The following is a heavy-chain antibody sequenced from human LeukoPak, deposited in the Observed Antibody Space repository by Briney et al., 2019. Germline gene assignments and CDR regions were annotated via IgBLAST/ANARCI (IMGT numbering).Heavy chain of an antibody. CDR3: ARRLRYADCSGGSCGGIDY. CDR1: GGSISSSSYY. D-gene: IGHD2-15*01. V-gene: IGHV4-39*01. J-gene: IGHJ4*02. Sequence: SETLSLTCTVSGGSISSSSYYWGWIRQPPGKGLEWIGSIYYSGSTYYNPSLKSRVTISVDTSKNQFSLKLSSVTAADTAVYYCARRLRYADCSGGSCGGIDYWGQGTLITVSS. CDR2: IYYSGST.